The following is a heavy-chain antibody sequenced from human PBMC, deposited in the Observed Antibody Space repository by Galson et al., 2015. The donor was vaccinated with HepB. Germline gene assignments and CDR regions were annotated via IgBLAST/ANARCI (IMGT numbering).Heavy chain of an antibody. CDR3: ARVAEEGGILYWWVTPIGTYYFDY. CDR1: GYTFTSYG. CDR2: ISAYNGNT. V-gene: IGHV1-18*01. Sequence: SVKVSCKASGYTFTSYGISWVRQAPGQGLEWMGWISAYNGNTNYAQKLQGRVTMTTDTSTSTAYMELRSLRSDDTAVYYCARVAEEGGILYWWVTPIGTYYFDYWGQGTLVTVSS. D-gene: IGHD2-8*02. J-gene: IGHJ4*02.